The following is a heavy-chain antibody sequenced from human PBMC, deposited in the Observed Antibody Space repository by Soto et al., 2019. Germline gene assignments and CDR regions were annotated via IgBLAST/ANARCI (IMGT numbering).Heavy chain of an antibody. Sequence: QVQLQESGPGLVKPSETLSLTCTVSGGSISSYYWSWIRQPPGKGLEWIGYIYYSGSTNYNPSLKSRVTISVDTSKNQFSLKLSSVTAADTAVYYCARRWGRTFDYWGQGNLVTVS. CDR2: IYYSGST. J-gene: IGHJ4*02. CDR3: ARRWGRTFDY. V-gene: IGHV4-59*08. D-gene: IGHD7-27*01. CDR1: GGSISSYY.